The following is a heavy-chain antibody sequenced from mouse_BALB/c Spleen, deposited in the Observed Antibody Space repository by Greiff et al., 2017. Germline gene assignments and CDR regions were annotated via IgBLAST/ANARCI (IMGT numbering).Heavy chain of an antibody. Sequence: VQLQESGAELAKPGASVKMSCKASGYTFTSYWMHWVKQRPGQGLEWIGYINPSTGYTEYNQKFKDKATLTADKSSSTAYMQLSSLTSEDSAVYYCARKVLLYYAMDYWGQGTSVTVSS. J-gene: IGHJ4*01. V-gene: IGHV1-7*01. CDR1: GYTFTSYW. CDR2: INPSTGYT. D-gene: IGHD2-14*01. CDR3: ARKVLLYYAMDY.